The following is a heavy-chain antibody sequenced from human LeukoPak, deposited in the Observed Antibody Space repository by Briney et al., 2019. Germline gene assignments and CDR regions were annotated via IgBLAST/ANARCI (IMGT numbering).Heavy chain of an antibody. D-gene: IGHD7-27*01. Sequence: PGGSLRLSCAASGFPFSSHGMHWVRQAPGKGLEWVAYIRQEGRDTYYADSVKGRFSISRDDSKYTVNLEMNSLRTEDMAVYYFARDFNWGFDYWGQGTLVSVSS. J-gene: IGHJ4*02. CDR1: GFPFSSHG. CDR2: IRQEGRDT. CDR3: ARDFNWGFDY. V-gene: IGHV3-30*02.